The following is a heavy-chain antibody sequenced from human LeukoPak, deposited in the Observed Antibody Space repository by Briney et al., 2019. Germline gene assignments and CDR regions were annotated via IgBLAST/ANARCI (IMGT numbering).Heavy chain of an antibody. CDR1: GYTFTGYY. J-gene: IGHJ4*02. V-gene: IGHV1-2*02. CDR3: ARENQTIGGDPLGFDY. CDR2: INPNSGGT. D-gene: IGHD4-17*01. Sequence: GASVKLSCKASGYTFTGYYMHWVRHAPGQGLEWMGWINPNSGGTNYAQKFQGRVTMTRDTSISTAYMELSRLRSDVTAAYYCARENQTIGGDPLGFDYWGQGTLVTVSS.